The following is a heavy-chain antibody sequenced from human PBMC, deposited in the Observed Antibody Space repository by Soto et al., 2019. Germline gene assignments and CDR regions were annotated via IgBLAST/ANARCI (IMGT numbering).Heavy chain of an antibody. D-gene: IGHD2-15*01. CDR3: AKDRPPWSRGGSCFDY. CDR1: GFTFSSYA. V-gene: IGHV3-23*01. J-gene: IGHJ4*02. Sequence: PGGSLRLSCAASGFTFSSYAMSWVRQAPGKGLEWVSAISGSGGSTYYADSVKGRFTISRDNSKNTLYLQMNSLRAEDTAVYYCAKDRPPWSRGGSCFDYWGQGTLVTVSS. CDR2: ISGSGGST.